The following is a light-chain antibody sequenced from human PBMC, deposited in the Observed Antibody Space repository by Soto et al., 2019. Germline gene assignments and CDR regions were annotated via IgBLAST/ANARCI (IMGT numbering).Light chain of an antibody. Sequence: EIVLTQSPATLSLSPGEIATLSCRASQSVSSYLAWYQQKPGQAPRLLIYDASNRATGIPARFSGSGSGTDFTLIISSLEPEDFAVYYCQQRSNWPLTFGGGTKVEIK. CDR2: DAS. CDR1: QSVSSY. J-gene: IGKJ4*01. V-gene: IGKV3-11*01. CDR3: QQRSNWPLT.